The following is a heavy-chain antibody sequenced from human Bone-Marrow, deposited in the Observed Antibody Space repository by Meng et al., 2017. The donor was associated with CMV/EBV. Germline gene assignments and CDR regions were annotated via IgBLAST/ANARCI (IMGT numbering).Heavy chain of an antibody. V-gene: IGHV1-69*04. CDR1: GGTFSSYT. D-gene: IGHD3-3*01. CDR3: ARDYCYYDFCFNWFDP. J-gene: IGHJ5*02. CDR2: IIPILGIT. Sequence: SVKVSCKASGGTFSSYTISWVRQAPGQGLEWMGRIIPILGITNYAQKFQGGVTITADKSTSTAYMELSRLRSDDTAVYYCARDYCYYDFCFNWFDPWGQGTLVTVSS.